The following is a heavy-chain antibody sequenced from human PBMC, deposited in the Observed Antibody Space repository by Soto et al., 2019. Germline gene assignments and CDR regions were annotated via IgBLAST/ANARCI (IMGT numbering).Heavy chain of an antibody. V-gene: IGHV3-30-3*01. J-gene: IGHJ4*02. CDR3: ARGHNYGYCDY. Sequence: QVQLVESGGGVVQPGRSLRLSCVVSGFTFTTYAMHWDRQAPGKGLEWVAVISNDGNDEYYADSVKGRFTVYRDTSRDTLNLQMSSLTSEDTAVYYCARGHNYGYCDYWGQGTLVTVSS. D-gene: IGHD5-18*01. CDR2: ISNDGNDE. CDR1: GFTFTTYA.